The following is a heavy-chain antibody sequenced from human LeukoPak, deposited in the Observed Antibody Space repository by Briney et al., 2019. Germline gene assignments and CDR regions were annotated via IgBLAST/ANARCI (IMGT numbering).Heavy chain of an antibody. J-gene: IGHJ6*03. V-gene: IGHV1-2*02. CDR2: INPNSGGT. CDR3: ARGGSPYYYYYYMDV. CDR1: GYTFTGYY. Sequence: GASVKVSCKASGYTFTGYYMHWVRQAPGQGLEWMGWINPNSGGTNYAQKFQGRVTMTRDTSISTAYMELSRLRSDDTAVYYCARGGSPYYYYYYMDVWGKGTTVTVSS.